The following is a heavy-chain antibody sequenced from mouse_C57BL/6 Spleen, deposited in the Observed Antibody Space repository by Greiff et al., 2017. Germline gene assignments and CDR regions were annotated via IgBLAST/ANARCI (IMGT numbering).Heavy chain of an antibody. Sequence: EVQLQQSGPELVKPGASVKIPCKASGYTFTDYNMDWVKQSHGKSLEWIGDINPNNGGTIYNQKFKGKATVTVDKSSSTAYMELRSLTSEDTAVYYCARNRDYYGSSYGFAYWGQGTLVTVSA. J-gene: IGHJ3*01. CDR3: ARNRDYYGSSYGFAY. CDR1: GYTFTDYN. V-gene: IGHV1-18*01. CDR2: INPNNGGT. D-gene: IGHD1-1*01.